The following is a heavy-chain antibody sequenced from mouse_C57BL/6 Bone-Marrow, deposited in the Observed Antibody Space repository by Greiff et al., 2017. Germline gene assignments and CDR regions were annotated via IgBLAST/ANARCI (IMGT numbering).Heavy chain of an antibody. D-gene: IGHD2-2*01. CDR2: INPDSSTI. CDR1: GIDFSRYW. Sequence: EVKLVESGGGLVQPGGSLKLSCAASGIDFSRYWMSWVRRAPGKGLEWIGEINPDSSTINYAPSLKDKFIISRDKAKNTLYLQMSKVRSEDTALYYCAREAGVTTPYAMDYWGQGTSVTVSS. V-gene: IGHV4-1*01. J-gene: IGHJ4*01. CDR3: AREAGVTTPYAMDY.